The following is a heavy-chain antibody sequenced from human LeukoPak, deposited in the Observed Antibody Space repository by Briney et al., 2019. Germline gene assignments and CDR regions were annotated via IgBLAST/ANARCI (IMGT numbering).Heavy chain of an antibody. CDR1: GGTFSSYA. V-gene: IGHV1-69*04. D-gene: IGHD6-19*01. CDR3: AREPRPREQWLRGYYYYGMDV. Sequence: SVKVSCKASGGTFSSYAISWVRQAPGQGLEWMGRIIPILGIANYAQKFQGGVTITADKSTSTAYMELSSLRSEDTAVYYCAREPRPREQWLRGYYYYGMDVWGQGTTVTVSS. J-gene: IGHJ6*02. CDR2: IIPILGIA.